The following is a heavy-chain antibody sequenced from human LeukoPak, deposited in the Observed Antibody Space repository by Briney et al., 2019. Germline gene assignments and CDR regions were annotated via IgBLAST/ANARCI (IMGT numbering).Heavy chain of an antibody. CDR1: GFTFSSYG. Sequence: GGSLRLSCEASGFTFSSYGMHWVRQAPGKGLEWVSAISGSGGSTYYADSVKGRFTISRDNSKNTLYLQINSLRAEDTAVYYCAKDARVYWVRYFDYWGQGTLVTVSS. V-gene: IGHV3-23*01. D-gene: IGHD1-26*01. J-gene: IGHJ4*02. CDR3: AKDARVYWVRYFDY. CDR2: ISGSGGST.